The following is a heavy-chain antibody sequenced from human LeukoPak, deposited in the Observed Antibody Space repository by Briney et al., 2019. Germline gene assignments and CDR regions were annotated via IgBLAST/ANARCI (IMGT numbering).Heavy chain of an antibody. D-gene: IGHD6-19*01. CDR1: GFTFSSYS. CDR3: ARSSGWYRRRYFDY. Sequence: GGSLRLSCAASGFTFSSYSMNWVRQAPGKGLEWVSSISSSSSYIYYADSVKGRFTTSRDNAKNSLYLQMNSLRAEDTAVYYCARSSGWYRRRYFDYWGQGTLVTVSS. V-gene: IGHV3-21*01. CDR2: ISSSSSYI. J-gene: IGHJ4*02.